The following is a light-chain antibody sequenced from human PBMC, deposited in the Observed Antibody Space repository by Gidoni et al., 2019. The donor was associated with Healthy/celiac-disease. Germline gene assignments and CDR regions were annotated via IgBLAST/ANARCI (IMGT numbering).Light chain of an antibody. J-gene: IGKJ2*01. V-gene: IGKV1-39*01. CDR3: QQSYSTPRT. Sequence: IKMTQSPSSLSASVGDRVTLACRASQSSISTLIWYQQKPGKVPKLLCYAASSLQSGVPSRFSGSGSGTDFTLSISSLQPEVFATYYCQQSYSTPRTFGQGTKLEIK. CDR1: QSSIST. CDR2: AAS.